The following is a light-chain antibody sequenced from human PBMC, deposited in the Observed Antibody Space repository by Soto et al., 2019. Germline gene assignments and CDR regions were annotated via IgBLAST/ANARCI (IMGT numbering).Light chain of an antibody. Sequence: QAVVTQPPSVSGAPGQRVTISCTGSSSNIGARYDVHWYQQLPGTSPKLLIYSNSNRPSGVPDRFSGSKSGTSASLAITGLQAEDEADYYCQSYDSSLSGVVFGGWTKLTVL. CDR2: SNS. J-gene: IGLJ2*01. V-gene: IGLV1-40*01. CDR1: SSNIGARYD. CDR3: QSYDSSLSGVV.